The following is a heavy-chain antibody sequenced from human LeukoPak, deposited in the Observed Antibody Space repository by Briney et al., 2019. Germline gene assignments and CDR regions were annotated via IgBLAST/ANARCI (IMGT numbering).Heavy chain of an antibody. V-gene: IGHV4-59*01. CDR1: GGSISSYY. J-gene: IGHJ3*02. D-gene: IGHD3-10*01. CDR3: ARGVTSPLDAFDI. Sequence: SETLSLTCTVSGGSISSYYWNWMRQPPGKGLEWIGYLYNSGSTNYNPSLKSRLTISIDMSKNQLSLKLSSVTAADTAVYYCARGVTSPLDAFDIWGQGTMVTVSS. CDR2: LYNSGST.